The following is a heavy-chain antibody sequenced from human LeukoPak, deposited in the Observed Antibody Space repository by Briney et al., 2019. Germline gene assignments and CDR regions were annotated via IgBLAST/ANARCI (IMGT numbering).Heavy chain of an antibody. CDR1: GVSISTSRYY. CDR2: IYYTGPT. J-gene: IGHJ5*02. D-gene: IGHD6-13*01. V-gene: IGHV4-39*02. Sequence: SETLSLTCTVSGVSISTSRYYWGWIRQPPGKGLEWIGNIYYTGPTYYNASLESRVTISLDTSKNQFFLKLNSVTAADTAMYYCARDRIAAAGTILKKKKNWFDPWGQGTLVTVSS. CDR3: ARDRIAAAGTILKKKKNWFDP.